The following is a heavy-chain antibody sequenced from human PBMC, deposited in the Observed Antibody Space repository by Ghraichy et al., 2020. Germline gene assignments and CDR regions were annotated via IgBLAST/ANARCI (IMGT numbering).Heavy chain of an antibody. V-gene: IGHV3-13*05. D-gene: IGHD6-19*01. CDR1: GFTFSSYD. CDR2: IGTAGDP. J-gene: IGHJ4*02. CDR3: ARANSSGWYTFDY. Sequence: GESLNISCAASGFTFSSYDMHWVRQATGKGLEWVSAIGTAGDPYYPGSVKGRFTISRENAKNSLYLQMNSLRAGDTAVYYCARANSSGWYTFDYWGQGTLVTVSS.